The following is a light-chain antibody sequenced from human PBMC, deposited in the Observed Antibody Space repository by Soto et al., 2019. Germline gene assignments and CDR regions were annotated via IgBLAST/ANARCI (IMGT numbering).Light chain of an antibody. J-gene: IGLJ1*01. CDR3: SSYTSSSTLGV. Sequence: QSVLTQPASVSGSPGQSITISCTGTSSDDGCYNYVSWYQQHPGKAPKLMIYDVSNRPSGVSNPFSGSKSGNTASLTFSGFLAEDEADYYCSSYTSSSTLGVFGTGTKVTVL. CDR2: DVS. V-gene: IGLV2-14*01. CDR1: SSDDGCYNY.